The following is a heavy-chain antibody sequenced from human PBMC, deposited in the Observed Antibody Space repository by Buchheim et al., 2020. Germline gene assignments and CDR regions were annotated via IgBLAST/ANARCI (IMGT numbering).Heavy chain of an antibody. V-gene: IGHV3-23*01. D-gene: IGHD2-2*01. J-gene: IGHJ6*02. CDR2: ISGSGGST. Sequence: EVQLLESGGGLVQPGGSLRLSCAASGFTFSSYAMSWVRQAPGKGLEWVSAISGSGGSTYYADSVKGRFTISRDTSKNTLYLQMNSLRAEDTAVYYCAKGGAGYCSSTSCSPYYYGMDVWGQGTT. CDR1: GFTFSSYA. CDR3: AKGGAGYCSSTSCSPYYYGMDV.